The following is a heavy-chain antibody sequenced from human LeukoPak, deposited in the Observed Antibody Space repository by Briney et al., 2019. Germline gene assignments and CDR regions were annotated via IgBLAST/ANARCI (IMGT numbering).Heavy chain of an antibody. V-gene: IGHV1-3*03. J-gene: IGHJ6*03. CDR2: INAGNGNT. CDR3: ARGIYGDYYYYMDV. D-gene: IGHD4-17*01. CDR1: GYTFTSYA. Sequence: ASVKLSCKASGYTFTSYAMHWVRQAPGQRLERMGWINAGNGNTKYSQEFQGRVTITRDTSASTAYMELSSLRSEDMAVYYCARGIYGDYYYYMDVWGKGTTVTVSS.